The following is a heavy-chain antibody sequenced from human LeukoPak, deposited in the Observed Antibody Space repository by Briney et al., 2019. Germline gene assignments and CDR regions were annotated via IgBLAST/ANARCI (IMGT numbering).Heavy chain of an antibody. CDR3: ARTPIWFGEETGYYYYMDV. V-gene: IGHV1-8*03. J-gene: IGHJ6*03. Sequence: ASVKVSCKASGYTLTSYDINWVRQATGQGLEWMGWMNPNSGNTGYAQKFQGRVTITRNTSISRAYMDLSSLRSEDTAVYYCARTPIWFGEETGYYYYMDVWGKGTTVTISS. CDR1: GYTLTSYD. D-gene: IGHD3-10*01. CDR2: MNPNSGNT.